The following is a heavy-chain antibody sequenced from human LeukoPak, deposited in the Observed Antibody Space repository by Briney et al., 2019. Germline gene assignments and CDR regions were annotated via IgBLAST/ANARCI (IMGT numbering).Heavy chain of an antibody. J-gene: IGHJ4*02. CDR3: ARCPRWAHFDY. CDR2: ISSSGSII. D-gene: IGHD4-23*01. Sequence: GGSLRLSCASSGFAFSDYEMNWVRQAPGNGLEWVSYISSSGSIIYYADSVKGRFTVSRDNAKNSLYLQMNSLRAEDTAVYYCARCPRWAHFDYWGQGTLVTVSS. V-gene: IGHV3-48*03. CDR1: GFAFSDYE.